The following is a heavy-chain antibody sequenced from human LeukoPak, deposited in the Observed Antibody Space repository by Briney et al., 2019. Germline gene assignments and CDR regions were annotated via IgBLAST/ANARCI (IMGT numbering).Heavy chain of an antibody. V-gene: IGHV4-59*12. CDR3: ARDWADYGDYVLVPSYYFDY. D-gene: IGHD4-17*01. CDR2: IYYSGST. Sequence: SETLSLTCTVSGGSISSYYWSWIRQPPGKGLEWIGYIYYSGSTNYNPSLKSRVTISVDTSKNQFSLKLSSVTAADTAVYYCARDWADYGDYVLVPSYYFDYWGQGTLVTVSS. J-gene: IGHJ4*02. CDR1: GGSISSYY.